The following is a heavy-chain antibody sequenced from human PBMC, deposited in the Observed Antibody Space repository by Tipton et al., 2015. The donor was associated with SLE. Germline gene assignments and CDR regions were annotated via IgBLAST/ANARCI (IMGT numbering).Heavy chain of an antibody. CDR2: IYYSGST. CDR1: GDSISSSSHY. Sequence: TLSLTCTVSGDSISSSSHYWGWIRQPPGKGLEWIGYIYYSGSTNYNPSLKSRVTISVDTSKNQFSLKLSSVTAADTAVYYCARDPLRYFDWLFDGGNAFDIWGQGTMVTVSS. CDR3: ARDPLRYFDWLFDGGNAFDI. D-gene: IGHD3-9*01. V-gene: IGHV4-61*05. J-gene: IGHJ3*02.